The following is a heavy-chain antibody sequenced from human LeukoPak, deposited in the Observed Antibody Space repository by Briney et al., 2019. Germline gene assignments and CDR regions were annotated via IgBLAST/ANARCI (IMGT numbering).Heavy chain of an antibody. CDR3: AKDTPSPNSGFYHY. CDR2: VSHDGSKR. Sequence: PGGSLRLSCAASGFTFSSSGMHWVRQAPGKGLEWVSTVSHDGSKRYYGDSVRGRFIISRDNSRDTLYLQMNSLRGEDTAVYFCAKDTPSPNSGFYHYWGQGTPVTVSS. CDR1: GFTFSSSG. J-gene: IGHJ4*02. D-gene: IGHD1-26*01. V-gene: IGHV3-30*18.